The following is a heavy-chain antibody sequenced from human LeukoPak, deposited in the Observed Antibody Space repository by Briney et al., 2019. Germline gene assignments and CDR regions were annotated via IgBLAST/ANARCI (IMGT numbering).Heavy chain of an antibody. CDR3: AERFLEWTNWFDP. CDR2: INHSGST. V-gene: IGHV4-34*01. CDR1: VGSFSGYY. D-gene: IGHD3-3*01. Sequence: SETLSLTCAVYVGSFSGYYWSWIRQPPGKGLEWIGEINHSGSTNYNPSLKSRVTISVDTSKNQFSLKLSSVTAADTAVYYCAERFLEWTNWFDPWGQGTLVTVSS. J-gene: IGHJ5*02.